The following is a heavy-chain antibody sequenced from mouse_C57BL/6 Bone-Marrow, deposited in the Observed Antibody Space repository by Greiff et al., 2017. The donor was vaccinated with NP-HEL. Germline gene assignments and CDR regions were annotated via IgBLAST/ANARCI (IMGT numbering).Heavy chain of an antibody. J-gene: IGHJ2*01. V-gene: IGHV5-6*01. Sequence: EVKVVESGGDLVKPGGSLKLSCAASGSTFSSYGMSWVRQTPDKRLEWVATISSGGSYTYYPDSVKGRFTISRDNAKNTLYLQMSSLTSEDTAMYYCARHYYSNYFDYWGQGTTLTVSS. D-gene: IGHD2-5*01. CDR3: ARHYYSNYFDY. CDR2: ISSGGSYT. CDR1: GSTFSSYG.